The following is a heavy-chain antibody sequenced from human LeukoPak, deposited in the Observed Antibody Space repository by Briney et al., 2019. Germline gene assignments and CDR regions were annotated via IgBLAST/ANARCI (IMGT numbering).Heavy chain of an antibody. V-gene: IGHV3-48*03. D-gene: IGHD3-3*01. CDR3: ARDRFSTYDFWSGYPKFDY. J-gene: IGHJ4*02. Sequence: GGSLRLSCAASGVTFSSYEMNWVRQAPGKGLERVSYISSSGSTIYYADSVKGRFTISRDNAKNSLYLQMNSLRAEDTAVYYCARDRFSTYDFWSGYPKFDYWGQGTLVTVSS. CDR2: ISSSGSTI. CDR1: GVTFSSYE.